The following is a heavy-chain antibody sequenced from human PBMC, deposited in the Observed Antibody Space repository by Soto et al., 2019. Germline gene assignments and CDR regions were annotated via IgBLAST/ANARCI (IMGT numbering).Heavy chain of an antibody. CDR3: ARSRIVATIDY. D-gene: IGHD5-12*01. Sequence: SETLSLTCAVYGGSFSGYYWSWIRQPPGKGLEWIGEINHSGSTNYNPSLKSRVTISVDTSKNQFSLKLSPVTAADTAVYYCARSRIVATIDYWGQGTLVTVSS. CDR2: INHSGST. J-gene: IGHJ4*02. CDR1: GGSFSGYY. V-gene: IGHV4-34*01.